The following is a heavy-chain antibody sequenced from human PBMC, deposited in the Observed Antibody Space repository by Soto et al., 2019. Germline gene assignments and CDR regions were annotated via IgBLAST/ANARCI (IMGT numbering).Heavy chain of an antibody. CDR2: IHYSGSV. CDR1: GGSISSDHYH. CDR3: VREDDGGDRDYYGLDV. J-gene: IGHJ6*02. Sequence: QVQLQESGPGLVRPSQTLSLTCTVSGGSISSDHYHWTWIRQTPGKALEWIGYIHYSGSVYYNPSLQSRVTMSVDTSKNLFSLKRSSVTAADTAVYFCVREDDGGDRDYYGLDVWGQGTTVTVSS. V-gene: IGHV4-30-4*01. D-gene: IGHD4-17*01.